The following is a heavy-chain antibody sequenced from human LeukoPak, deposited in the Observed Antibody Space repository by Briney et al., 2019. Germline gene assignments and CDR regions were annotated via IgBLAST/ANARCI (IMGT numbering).Heavy chain of an antibody. J-gene: IGHJ4*02. Sequence: GGSLRLSCAASGFTFGNYGMHWVRQAPGKGLEWVAFIRYDGTNKYYADSVKGRFTISRDNSKNTLYLQMNSLRAEDTAVYYCAKVGKLGSYYYFDYWGQGTLVTVSS. CDR1: GFTFGNYG. V-gene: IGHV3-30*02. D-gene: IGHD1-26*01. CDR2: IRYDGTNK. CDR3: AKVGKLGSYYYFDY.